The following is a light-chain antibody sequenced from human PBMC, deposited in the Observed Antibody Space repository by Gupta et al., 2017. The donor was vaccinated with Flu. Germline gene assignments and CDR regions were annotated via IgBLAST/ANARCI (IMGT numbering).Light chain of an antibody. V-gene: IGKV1-17*01. Sequence: PSSLSASIGDRVTITCRASQGIRNDLGWYQQKPGKAPKRLIYAASTLQGGVPSRFSGSGSGTEFNITISSLQPEDVATYYCLHHNIYLWTFGQGTKVEIK. CDR1: QGIRND. CDR3: LHHNIYLWT. CDR2: AAS. J-gene: IGKJ1*01.